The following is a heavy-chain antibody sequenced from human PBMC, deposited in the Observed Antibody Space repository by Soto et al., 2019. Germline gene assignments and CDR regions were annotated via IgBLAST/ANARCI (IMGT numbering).Heavy chain of an antibody. CDR1: GFTLSSYW. Sequence: EVQLVESGGDIVQPGGSVRLSCAASGFTLSSYWIHWVRQAPGKGLVWVSRINGDGSTTNYADSLKGRFTISRDKAKNTMFLQMNSLRAEDTAVYFCARGRSGSYSFDYWGQGTLVTVSS. V-gene: IGHV3-74*01. J-gene: IGHJ4*02. CDR2: INGDGSTT. D-gene: IGHD3-10*01. CDR3: ARGRSGSYSFDY.